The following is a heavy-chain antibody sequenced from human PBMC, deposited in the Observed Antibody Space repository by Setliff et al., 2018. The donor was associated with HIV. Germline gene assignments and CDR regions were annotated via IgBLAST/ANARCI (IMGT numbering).Heavy chain of an antibody. V-gene: IGHV1-2*06. CDR3: ARVWDVAVTLVY. Sequence: ASVKVSCKASGYTFTGYYMHWVRQAPGQGLEWMGRINPNSGGTNYAQKFQGRVTMTRDTSMNTAYMELRSLGSDDTAVYYCARVWDVAVTLVYWGQGTLVTVSS. CDR2: INPNSGGT. D-gene: IGHD2-15*01. J-gene: IGHJ4*02. CDR1: GYTFTGYY.